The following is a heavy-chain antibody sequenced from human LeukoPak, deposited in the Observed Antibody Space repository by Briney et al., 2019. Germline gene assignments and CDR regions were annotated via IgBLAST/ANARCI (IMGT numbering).Heavy chain of an antibody. CDR2: ISGDGNAK. Sequence: GPLRLSCAASGFTFSSYWMSWVRQAPGKGLEWVSYISGDGNAKHYTDSVKGRFTISRDNAKNALYLQMSSLRAEDTAVYFCARDYVYAFDYWGQGTLVTVSS. D-gene: IGHD2/OR15-2a*01. CDR1: GFTFSSYW. J-gene: IGHJ4*02. CDR3: ARDYVYAFDY. V-gene: IGHV3-48*01.